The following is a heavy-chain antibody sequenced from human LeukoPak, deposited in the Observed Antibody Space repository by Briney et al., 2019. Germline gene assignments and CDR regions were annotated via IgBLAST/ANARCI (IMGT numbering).Heavy chain of an antibody. D-gene: IGHD3-10*02. CDR2: ISGSGTYI. CDR1: GFTFSSNS. J-gene: IGHJ6*04. V-gene: IGHV3-21*01. CDR3: AELGITMIGGV. Sequence: GGSLRLSCAASGFTFSSNSMNWVRQAPGKGLEWVSSISGSGTYIFYADSVKGRFTISRDNAKNSLYLQMNSLRAEDTAVYYCAELGITMIGGVWGKGTTVTISS.